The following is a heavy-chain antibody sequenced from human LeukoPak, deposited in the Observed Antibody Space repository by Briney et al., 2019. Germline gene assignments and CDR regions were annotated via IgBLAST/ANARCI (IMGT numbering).Heavy chain of an antibody. CDR1: GFTFSSYG. J-gene: IGHJ4*02. V-gene: IGHV3-30*02. D-gene: IGHD6-19*01. Sequence: GGSLRLSCAASGFTFSSYGMHWVRQAPGKGLEWVAFIRYDGSNKYYADSVKGRFTISRDNSKNTLYLQMNSLRAEDTAVYYCAKDLERQWLVFGYWGQGTLVTVSS. CDR3: AKDLERQWLVFGY. CDR2: IRYDGSNK.